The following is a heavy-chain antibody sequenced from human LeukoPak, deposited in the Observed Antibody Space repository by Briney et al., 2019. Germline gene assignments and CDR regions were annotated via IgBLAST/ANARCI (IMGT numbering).Heavy chain of an antibody. CDR3: ASSHDSSGND. V-gene: IGHV3-7*01. J-gene: IGHJ4*02. D-gene: IGHD3-22*01. CDR2: IKYDGSHK. Sequence: GGSLRLSCVASGFSFSSYWMAWVRQAPGKGLEWVANIKYDGSHKYYVDSVKGRFTISRDNAKNSVYLQMNSLRVDDTAVYFCASSHDSSGNDWGQGTMVIVSS. CDR1: GFSFSSYW.